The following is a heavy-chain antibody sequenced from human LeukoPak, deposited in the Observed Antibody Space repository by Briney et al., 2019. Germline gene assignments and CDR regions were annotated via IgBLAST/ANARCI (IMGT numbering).Heavy chain of an antibody. Sequence: GGSLRLSCAASGFTFSSYAMHWVRQAPGKGLEWVADISYDGSNKYYADSVKGRFTISRDNSKNTLYLQMNSLRAEDTAVYYCAREGGWSDFDYWGQGTLVTVSS. V-gene: IGHV3-30*04. CDR1: GFTFSSYA. J-gene: IGHJ4*02. CDR2: ISYDGSNK. CDR3: AREGGWSDFDY. D-gene: IGHD6-19*01.